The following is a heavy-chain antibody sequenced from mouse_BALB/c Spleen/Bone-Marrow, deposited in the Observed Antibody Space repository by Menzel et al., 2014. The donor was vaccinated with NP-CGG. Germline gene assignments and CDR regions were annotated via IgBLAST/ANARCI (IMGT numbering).Heavy chain of an antibody. CDR1: GYTFTEYI. CDR2: XFPGSGSI. CDR3: ARHEDLDXXXXXXXXXX. J-gene: IGHJ4*01. V-gene: IGHV1-62-2*01. Sequence: VQLQQSGAELVKPGASVKLSCKASGYTFTEYIIHWIKQRSGQGLEWIGWXFPGSGSIKYNEKFKDKATLTADKSSSTVYMELRRLTSEDSAVYFCARHEDLDXXXXXXXXXXWGQGTSVTXSS.